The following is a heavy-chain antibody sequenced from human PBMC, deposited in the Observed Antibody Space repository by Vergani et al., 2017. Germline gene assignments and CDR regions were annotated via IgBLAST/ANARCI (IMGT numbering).Heavy chain of an antibody. D-gene: IGHD3-22*01. CDR3: ARGVGDSRGYYLDY. J-gene: IGHJ4*02. CDR2: IWYDGSNK. V-gene: IGHV3-33*01. CDR1: GFTFSSYG. Sequence: QVQLVESGGGVVQPGRSLRLSCAASGFTFSSYGMHWVRQAPGKGLEWVAVIWYDGSNKYYADSVKGRFTISRDNSKNTLYLQMNSLRAEDTAVDYCARGVGDSRGYYLDYWGQGTLVTVSS.